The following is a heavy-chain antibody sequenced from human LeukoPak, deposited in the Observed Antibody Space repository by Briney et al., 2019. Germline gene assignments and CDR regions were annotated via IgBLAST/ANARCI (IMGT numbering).Heavy chain of an antibody. CDR2: TYYRSKWYC. CDR1: GDSVSTDSGA. J-gene: IGHJ5*02. Sequence: SQTLSLTCVISGDSVSTDSGAWNWIRQSPSRGLEWLGRTYYRSKWYCDYAVSVKSRITINPDTSKNQVSLHLNSVTPEDTAVYYCTREGRNFFDPWGQGTLVTVSS. CDR3: TREGRNFFDP. V-gene: IGHV6-1*01.